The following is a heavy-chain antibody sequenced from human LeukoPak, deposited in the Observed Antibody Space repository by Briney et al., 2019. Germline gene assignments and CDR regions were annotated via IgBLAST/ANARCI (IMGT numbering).Heavy chain of an antibody. CDR1: GGSIGTYY. Sequence: SETLSLTCTVSGGSIGTYYWSWVRQSPGTGLEWIGYIYVTGTRYNPYLQSRVTISVDRSRNQFFLKMTSVTAADTAVYYCARHIGGGIEDMDVWGRGTKVTVS. CDR2: IYVTGT. CDR3: ARHIGGGIEDMDV. D-gene: IGHD3-16*02. V-gene: IGHV4-59*08. J-gene: IGHJ6*03.